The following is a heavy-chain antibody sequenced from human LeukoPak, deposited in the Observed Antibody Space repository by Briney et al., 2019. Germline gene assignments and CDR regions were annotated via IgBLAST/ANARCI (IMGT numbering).Heavy chain of an antibody. CDR1: GLIFSNYW. CDR3: AAAGMDY. J-gene: IGHJ4*02. CDR2: IKQDGSEK. D-gene: IGHD6-19*01. Sequence: PGGSLRLSCAASGLIFSNYWVTWARQAPGKGLEWVANIKQDGSEKYYVDSVKGRFTISRDNAKKSLYLQMNSLRAEDTAVYHCAAAGMDYWGQGTLVTVSS. V-gene: IGHV3-7*01.